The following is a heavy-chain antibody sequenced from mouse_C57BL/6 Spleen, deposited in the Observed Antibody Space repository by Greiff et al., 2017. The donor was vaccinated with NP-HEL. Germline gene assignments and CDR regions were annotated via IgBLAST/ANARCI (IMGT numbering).Heavy chain of an antibody. Sequence: VQLQQSGAELVKPGASVKMSCKASGYTFTCYWITWVKQRPGQGLEWIGDIYPGSGSTNYNEKFKSKATLTVDTSSSTAYMQLSSLTSADSAVYYCARWIYYDSLYYAMDYWGQGTSVTVSS. CDR2: IYPGSGST. CDR3: ARWIYYDSLYYAMDY. J-gene: IGHJ4*01. D-gene: IGHD2-4*01. V-gene: IGHV1-55*01. CDR1: GYTFTCYW.